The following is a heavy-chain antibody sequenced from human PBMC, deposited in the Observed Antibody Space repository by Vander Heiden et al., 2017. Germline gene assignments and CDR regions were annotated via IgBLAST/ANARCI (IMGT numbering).Heavy chain of an antibody. Sequence: EVQLVESGGGLVKPGGSLRLSCAASGFTFSNAWMSWGRQAPGKGLEWVGRIKSKTDGGTTDYAAPVKGRFTISRDDSKNTLYLQMNSLKTEDTAVYYCTTDLTYYYDSSGYKVDYWGQGTLVTVSS. CDR3: TTDLTYYYDSSGYKVDY. J-gene: IGHJ4*02. D-gene: IGHD3-22*01. CDR1: GFTFSNAW. V-gene: IGHV3-15*01. CDR2: IKSKTDGGTT.